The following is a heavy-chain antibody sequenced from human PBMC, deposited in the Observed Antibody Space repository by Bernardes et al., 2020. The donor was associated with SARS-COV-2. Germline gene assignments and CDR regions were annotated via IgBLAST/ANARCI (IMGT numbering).Heavy chain of an antibody. CDR3: ATERQSLTVFGVGHDAFDF. J-gene: IGHJ3*01. Sequence: GSLRLSCAASGFTFADYTMHWVRQVPGKGLEWVSLVSWDGSTTNYADSVKGRFIISRDSSRNTVHLQMDSLRKEDTALYYCATERQSLTVFGVGHDAFDFWGQGKMVTVSS. V-gene: IGHV3-43*01. D-gene: IGHD3-3*01. CDR1: GFTFADYT. CDR2: VSWDGSTT.